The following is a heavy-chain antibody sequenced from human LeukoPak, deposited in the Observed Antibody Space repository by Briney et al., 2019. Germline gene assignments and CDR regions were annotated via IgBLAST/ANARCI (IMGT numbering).Heavy chain of an antibody. J-gene: IGHJ4*02. D-gene: IGHD6-19*01. CDR1: GGSISSSSYY. Sequence: PSETLSLTCTVSGGSISSSSYYWGWIRQPPGKGLEWIGSIYYSGSTYYNPSLKSRVTISVDTSKNQFSLKLSSVSAADTAVYYCARVIAVADPVFDYWGQGTLVTVSS. CDR2: IYYSGST. V-gene: IGHV4-39*07. CDR3: ARVIAVADPVFDY.